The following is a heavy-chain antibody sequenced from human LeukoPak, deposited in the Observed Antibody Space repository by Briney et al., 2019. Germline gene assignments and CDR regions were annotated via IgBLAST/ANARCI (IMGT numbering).Heavy chain of an antibody. J-gene: IGHJ6*03. V-gene: IGHV3-53*01. CDR1: GFTLSSNY. CDR2: IYSGGST. Sequence: PGGSLRLSCAASGFTLSSNYMSWLRQAPGKGLEWVSVIYSGGSTYYADSVKGRFTISRDNSKNTLYLQMNSLRAEDTAVYYCARGYCSSTSCYSHYYYMDVWGKGTTVTVSS. CDR3: ARGYCSSTSCYSHYYYMDV. D-gene: IGHD2-2*01.